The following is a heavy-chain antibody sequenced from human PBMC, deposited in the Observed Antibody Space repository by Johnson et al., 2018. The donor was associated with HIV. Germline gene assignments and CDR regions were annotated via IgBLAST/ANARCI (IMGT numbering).Heavy chain of an antibody. CDR3: ARGNKGYSSGWDAFDI. J-gene: IGHJ3*02. CDR1: GFTFDDYG. CDR2: INWNGGST. V-gene: IGHV3-20*04. Sequence: VQLVESGGGVVQPGGSLRLSCAASGFTFDDYGMSWVRQAPGKGLEWVAGINWNGGSTGYADSVKGRFTISRDNAKNSLYLQMNSLRAGDTAVYYCARGNKGYSSGWDAFDIWGQGTIVTVSS. D-gene: IGHD6-19*01.